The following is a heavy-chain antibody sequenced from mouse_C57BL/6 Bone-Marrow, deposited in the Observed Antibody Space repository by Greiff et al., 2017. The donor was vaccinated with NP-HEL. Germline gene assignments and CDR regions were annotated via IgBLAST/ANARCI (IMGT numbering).Heavy chain of an antibody. CDR2: ISSGSSTI. Sequence: EVKLVESGGGLVKPGGSLKLSCAASGFTFSDYGMHWVRQAPEKGLEWVAYISSGSSTIYYADTVKGRFTISRDNAKNTLLLQMTSLRSEDTAMYYCARFNWYYYAMDYWGQGTSVTVSS. CDR3: ARFNWYYYAMDY. CDR1: GFTFSDYG. J-gene: IGHJ4*01. D-gene: IGHD4-1*01. V-gene: IGHV5-17*01.